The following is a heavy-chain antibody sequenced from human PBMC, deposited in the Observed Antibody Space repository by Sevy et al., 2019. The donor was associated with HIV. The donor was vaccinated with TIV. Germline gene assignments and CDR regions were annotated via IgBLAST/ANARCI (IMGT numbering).Heavy chain of an antibody. J-gene: IGHJ6*02. D-gene: IGHD5-12*01. CDR1: GSTFSSYT. V-gene: IGHV3-21*06. CDR2: ITSSGVNI. CDR3: AGAPSSGYENYYNGMDV. Sequence: GGSLRLSCAASGSTFSSYTMNWVRQAPGKGLEWVSSITSSGVNIYYADSGKGRFTISRDNAKNSLYLQMNSLRAEDTAEYYCAGAPSSGYENYYNGMDVWGQGTTVTVSS.